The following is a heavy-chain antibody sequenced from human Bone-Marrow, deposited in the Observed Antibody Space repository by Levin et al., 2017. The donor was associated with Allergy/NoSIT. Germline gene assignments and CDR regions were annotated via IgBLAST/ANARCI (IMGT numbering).Heavy chain of an antibody. D-gene: IGHD2-21*01. CDR1: RFTDSSNY. V-gene: IGHV3-66*01. CDR2: LYSGGSS. Sequence: QSGGSLRLSCAGFRFTDSSNYINWVRQAPGKGLEWVSVLYSGGSSYYADSVKGRFTISRDNSKNALYLQMNSLRVDDTAVYYCATAGGARARRGEDYWGQGTPVIVSS. CDR3: ATAGGARARRGEDY. J-gene: IGHJ4*02.